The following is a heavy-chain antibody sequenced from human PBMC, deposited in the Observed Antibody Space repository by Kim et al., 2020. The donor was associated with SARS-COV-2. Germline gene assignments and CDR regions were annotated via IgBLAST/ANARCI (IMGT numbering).Heavy chain of an antibody. CDR3: ARYHRDILTGYYHWYFDL. Sequence: GGSLRLSCAASGFTFSDYYMSWIRQAPGKGLEWVSYISSSGSTIYYADSVKGRFTISRDNAKNSLYLQMNSLRAEDTAVYYCARYHRDILTGYYHWYFDLWGRGTLVTVSS. V-gene: IGHV3-11*04. CDR2: ISSSGSTI. J-gene: IGHJ2*01. D-gene: IGHD3-9*01. CDR1: GFTFSDYY.